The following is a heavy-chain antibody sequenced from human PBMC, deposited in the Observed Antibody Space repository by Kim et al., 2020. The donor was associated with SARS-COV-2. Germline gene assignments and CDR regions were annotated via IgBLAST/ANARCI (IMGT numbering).Heavy chain of an antibody. Sequence: GGSLRLSCTASGFTFGDYAMSWVRQAPGKGLEWVGFIRSKAYGGTTEYAASVKGRFTISRDDSKSIAYLQMNSLKTEDTAVYYCTRGRSSGRVVYGMDVWGQGTTVTVSS. J-gene: IGHJ6*02. CDR2: IRSKAYGGTT. V-gene: IGHV3-49*04. CDR3: TRGRSSGRVVYGMDV. CDR1: GFTFGDYA. D-gene: IGHD1-26*01.